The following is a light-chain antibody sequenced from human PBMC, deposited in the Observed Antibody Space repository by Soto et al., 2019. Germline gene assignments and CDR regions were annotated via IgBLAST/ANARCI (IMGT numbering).Light chain of an antibody. CDR2: DVT. CDR1: SSDVGGYNY. J-gene: IGLJ1*01. V-gene: IGLV2-14*01. Sequence: ALTQPASVSGSPGQSITISCTGTSSDVGGYNYVSWYQQHPVKAPKLMIYDVTNRPSGVSDRFSGSKSGNTASLAISGLQAEDEADYYCSSYTSSSTPYVFGTGTKVTVL. CDR3: SSYTSSSTPYV.